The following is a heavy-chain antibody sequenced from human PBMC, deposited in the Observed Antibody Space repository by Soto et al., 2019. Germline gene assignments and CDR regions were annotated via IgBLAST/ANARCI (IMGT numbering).Heavy chain of an antibody. CDR2: IYYSGST. Sequence: PSETLSLTCTVSGGSISSSSYYWGWIRQPPGKGLEWIGSIYYSGSTYYNPSLKSRVTISVDTSKNQFSLKLSSVTAADTAVYYCARALELMGTSAPRSGFDYWGQGTLVTVSS. V-gene: IGHV4-39*07. D-gene: IGHD2-2*01. J-gene: IGHJ4*02. CDR3: ARALELMGTSAPRSGFDY. CDR1: GGSISSSSYY.